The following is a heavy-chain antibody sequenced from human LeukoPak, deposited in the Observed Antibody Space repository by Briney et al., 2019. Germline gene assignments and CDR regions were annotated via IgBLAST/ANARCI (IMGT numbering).Heavy chain of an antibody. CDR2: INHSGST. CDR3: ARAADPQDYYYYGMDV. Sequence: SETLSLTCAVYGGSFSGYYWSWIRQPPGKGLEWIGEINHSGSTNYNPSLKSRVTISVDTSKNQFSLKLSSVTAADTAAYYCARAADPQDYYYYGMDVWGQGTTVTVSS. CDR1: GGSFSGYY. J-gene: IGHJ6*02. V-gene: IGHV4-34*01.